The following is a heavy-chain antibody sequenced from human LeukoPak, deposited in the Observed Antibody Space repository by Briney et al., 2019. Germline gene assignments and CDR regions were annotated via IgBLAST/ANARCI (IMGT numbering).Heavy chain of an antibody. CDR1: GFTFRSHW. Sequence: PGGSLRLSCAASGFTFRSHWMHWVRQDPGKGMVWDSCINSDGSVTANADSVKGRFTISRDNNKNTLYLQMNSLRAEDTAVYHCGRGGAYYSDTIVVWGLGTLVTVSS. CDR3: GRGGAYYSDTIVV. J-gene: IGHJ4*02. CDR2: INSDGSVT. D-gene: IGHD3-22*01. V-gene: IGHV3-74*01.